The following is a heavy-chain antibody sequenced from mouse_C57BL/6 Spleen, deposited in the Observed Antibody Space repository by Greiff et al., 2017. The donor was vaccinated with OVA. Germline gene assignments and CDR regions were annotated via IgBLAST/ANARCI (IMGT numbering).Heavy chain of an antibody. CDR3: ARLNWEGYFDY. CDR2: IYYSGTI. V-gene: IGHV3-5*01. D-gene: IGHD4-1*01. Sequence: VQLQHSGPGLVKPSQTVFLTCTVTGISITTGNYRWSWIRQFPGNKLEWIGYIYYSGTITYNPSLTSRTTITRDTPKNQFFLEMNSLTAEDTATYYCARLNWEGYFDYWGQGTTLTVSS. CDR1: GISITTGNYR. J-gene: IGHJ2*01.